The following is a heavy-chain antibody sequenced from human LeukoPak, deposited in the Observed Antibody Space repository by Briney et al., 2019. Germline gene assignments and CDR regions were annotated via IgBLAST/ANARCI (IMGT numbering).Heavy chain of an antibody. J-gene: IGHJ4*02. Sequence: ASVKVSCKASGYTFTSYAMHWVRQAPGQRLEWMGWINAGNGNTKYSQEFQGRVTITRDTSASTAYMELSSLRSEDMAVYYCAREGESGSYFDYWGQGTLVTVSS. CDR2: INAGNGNT. D-gene: IGHD1-26*01. V-gene: IGHV1-3*03. CDR3: AREGESGSYFDY. CDR1: GYTFTSYA.